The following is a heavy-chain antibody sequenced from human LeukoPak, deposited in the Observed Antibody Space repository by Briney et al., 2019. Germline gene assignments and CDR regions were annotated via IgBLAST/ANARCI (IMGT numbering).Heavy chain of an antibody. V-gene: IGHV4-4*02. CDR3: ARDHYDHYGDYVFDY. D-gene: IGHD4-17*01. CDR2: IYHSGST. J-gene: IGHJ4*02. Sequence: GSLRLSCAASGFTFSNAWMSWVRQPPGKGLEWIGEIYHSGSTNYNPSLKSRVTISVDKSKNQFSLKLNSVTAADTAVYYCARDHYDHYGDYVFDYWGQGTLVTVSS. CDR1: GFTFSNAW.